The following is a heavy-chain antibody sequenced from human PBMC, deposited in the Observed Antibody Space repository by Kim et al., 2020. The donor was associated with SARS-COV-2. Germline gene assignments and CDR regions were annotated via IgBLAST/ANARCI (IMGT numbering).Heavy chain of an antibody. Sequence: GGSLRLSCAASGFTFSSYGMHWVRQAPGKGLEWVAVIWYDGSNKYYADSVKGRFTISRDNSKNTLYLQMNSLRAEDTAVYYCAKDPYGGTNYYYGMDVWGQGTTVTVSS. CDR2: IWYDGSNK. D-gene: IGHD4-17*01. J-gene: IGHJ6*02. CDR3: AKDPYGGTNYYYGMDV. CDR1: GFTFSSYG. V-gene: IGHV3-33*06.